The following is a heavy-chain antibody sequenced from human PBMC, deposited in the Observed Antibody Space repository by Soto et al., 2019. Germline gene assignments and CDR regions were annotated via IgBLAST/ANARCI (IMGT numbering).Heavy chain of an antibody. J-gene: IGHJ6*02. D-gene: IGHD3-3*01. CDR1: GYTFTGYY. CDR2: INPNSGGT. CDR3: ARGITIFVVAPVLGYYYYGMDV. Sequence: ASVKVSCKASGYTFTGYYMHWVRQAPGQGLEWMGWINPNSGGTNYAQKFQGWVTMTRDTSISTAYMELSRLRSDDTAVYYCARGITIFVVAPVLGYYYYGMDVWGQGTTVTVSS. V-gene: IGHV1-2*04.